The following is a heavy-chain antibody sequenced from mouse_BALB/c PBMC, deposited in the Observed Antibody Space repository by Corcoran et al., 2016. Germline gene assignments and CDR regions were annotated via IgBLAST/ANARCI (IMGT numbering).Heavy chain of an antibody. V-gene: IGHV14-3*02. CDR2: IDPAHGNT. CDR1: GFNIKDAY. Sequence: EVQLQQSGAEIVKPGASVKLSCTASGFNIKDAYMHWVKQRPKQGLEWIGRIDPAHGNTKYDQKFQGKATITADTSSNTAYLQLSSLTSEDTAVYYCARWDWYFDVWGAGTAVTVSS. CDR3: ARWDWYFDV. J-gene: IGHJ1*01.